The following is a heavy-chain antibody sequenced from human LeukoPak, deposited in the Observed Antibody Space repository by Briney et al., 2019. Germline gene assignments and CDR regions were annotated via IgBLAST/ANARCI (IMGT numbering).Heavy chain of an antibody. Sequence: PGGSLRLSCAASGFTFSSYAMSWVRHAPVKGLEWVSAISGSSGSTYYADSVKGRFTISRDNSKNTLYLQMNSLRAEDTAVYYCAKGGNYCTGGVCYYYYMDVWGKGTTVTVSS. CDR1: GFTFSSYA. CDR3: AKGGNYCTGGVCYYYYMDV. V-gene: IGHV3-23*01. CDR2: ISGSSGST. J-gene: IGHJ6*03. D-gene: IGHD2-8*02.